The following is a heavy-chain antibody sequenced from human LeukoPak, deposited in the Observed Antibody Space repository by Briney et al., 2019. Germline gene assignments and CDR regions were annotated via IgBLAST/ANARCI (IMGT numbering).Heavy chain of an antibody. V-gene: IGHV4-34*01. Sequence: SETLSLTCAVYGGSFSGYYRSWIRQPPGKGLEWIGEINHSGSTNYNPSLKSRVTISVDTSKNQFSLKLSSVTAADTAVYYCASDYGGNSGDAFDIWGQGTMVTVSS. J-gene: IGHJ3*02. CDR2: INHSGST. CDR3: ASDYGGNSGDAFDI. CDR1: GGSFSGYY. D-gene: IGHD4-23*01.